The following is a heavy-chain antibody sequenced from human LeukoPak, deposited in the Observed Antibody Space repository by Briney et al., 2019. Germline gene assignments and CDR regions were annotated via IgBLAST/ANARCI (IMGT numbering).Heavy chain of an antibody. CDR1: VGTFSSYA. CDR3: ARGYCGGDCYSEDKNWFDP. V-gene: IGHV1-69*05. Sequence: ASVNVSCKASVGTFSSYAINWVRQAPGQGLEWMGGIIPAFGAANYAQKFQGRVTITTDESTSTAYMELSSLRSEDTAVYYCARGYCGGDCYSEDKNWFDPWGQGTLVTVSS. CDR2: IIPAFGAA. J-gene: IGHJ5*02. D-gene: IGHD2-21*02.